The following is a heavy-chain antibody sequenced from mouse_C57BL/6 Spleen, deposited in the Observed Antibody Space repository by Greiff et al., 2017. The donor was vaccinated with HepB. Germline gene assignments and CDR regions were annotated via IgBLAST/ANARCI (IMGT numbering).Heavy chain of an antibody. Sequence: VQLQQSGPELVKPGASVKISCKASGYAFSSSWMNWVKQRPGKGLEWIGRIYPGDGDTNYNGKFKGKATLTADKSSSTAYMQLSSLTSEDSAVYCCARWISMDYWGQGTSVTVSS. V-gene: IGHV1-82*01. CDR3: ARWISMDY. CDR2: IYPGDGDT. J-gene: IGHJ4*01. CDR1: GYAFSSSW.